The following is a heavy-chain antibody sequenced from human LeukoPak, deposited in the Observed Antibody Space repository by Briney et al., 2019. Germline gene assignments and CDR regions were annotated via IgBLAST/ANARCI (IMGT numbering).Heavy chain of an antibody. CDR3: ARDRLAAAGNYYYYGMDV. Sequence: PSETLSLTRGVSGGSISTTNWWSWIRQPPGKGLEWIGYIYYSGRTNYNPSLKSRVTISVDTSKSQFSLKVSSVTTADTAVYYCARDRLAAAGNYYYYGMDVWGQGTTVTVSS. V-gene: IGHV4-59*01. CDR1: GGSISTTNW. CDR2: IYYSGRT. D-gene: IGHD6-13*01. J-gene: IGHJ6*02.